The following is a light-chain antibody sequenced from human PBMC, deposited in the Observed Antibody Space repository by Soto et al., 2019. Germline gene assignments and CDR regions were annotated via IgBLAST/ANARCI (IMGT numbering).Light chain of an antibody. J-gene: IGLJ1*01. CDR3: SSFSSSTTLDV. CDR2: EGS. V-gene: IGLV2-14*01. CDR1: SSDIGGYIY. Sequence: LTQPASVSGSPGQSITISCTGTSSDIGGYIYVSWYQQHPGKAPKLMIYEGSKRPSGVSNRFSGSKSGNTASLTISGLQAEDEADYHCSSFSSSTTLDVFGTGTKVTVL.